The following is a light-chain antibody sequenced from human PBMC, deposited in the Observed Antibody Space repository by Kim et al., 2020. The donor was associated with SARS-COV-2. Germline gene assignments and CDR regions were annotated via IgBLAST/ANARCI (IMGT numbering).Light chain of an antibody. V-gene: IGKV1D-16*01. CDR1: QSISSW. J-gene: IGKJ1*01. CDR3: QQYDHYPRT. CDR2: TAS. Sequence: DIQMTQSPSLVSASVGDTVTITCRASQSISSWLAWYQQKPEKAPKSLIYTASSLQSGVPSRFSGSGSGTHFTLTINSLQPEDFATYYCQQYDHYPRTFGQGTKVDIK.